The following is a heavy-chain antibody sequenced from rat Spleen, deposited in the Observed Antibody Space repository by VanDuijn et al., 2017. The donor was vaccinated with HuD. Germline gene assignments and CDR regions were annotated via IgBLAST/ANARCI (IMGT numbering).Heavy chain of an antibody. Sequence: EVQLVESGGGLVQPGRSLQLSCAASGFTFNNYDMAWVRQTPTKGLEWVASISPSGGGTYYRDSVKGRFTISRDNAKSTLYLQMDSLRSEDTASYYCTTALYVMDAWGQGASVTVSS. J-gene: IGHJ4*01. CDR2: ISPSGGGT. CDR3: TTALYVMDA. CDR1: GFTFNNYD. V-gene: IGHV5-27*01.